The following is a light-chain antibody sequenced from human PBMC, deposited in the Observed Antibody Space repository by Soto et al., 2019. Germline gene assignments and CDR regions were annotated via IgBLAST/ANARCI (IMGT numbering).Light chain of an antibody. CDR3: QQYGSSPYT. CDR2: EAS. J-gene: IGKJ2*01. Sequence: EIVLTQSPGTLSSSPGERATLSCRASQSVSSSYLAWYQQKPGQAPRLLIYEASSRTTGIPGRFSGSGSGTDFTLTISRLEPEDFAVDFCQQYGSSPYTFGQGPKLEIK. CDR1: QSVSSSY. V-gene: IGKV3-20*01.